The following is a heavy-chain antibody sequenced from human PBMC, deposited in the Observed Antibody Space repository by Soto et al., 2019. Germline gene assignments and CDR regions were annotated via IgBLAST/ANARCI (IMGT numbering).Heavy chain of an antibody. Sequence: QVQLQQWGAGLLKPSETLSLTCAVYGGSFSGYYWSWIRQPPGKGLEWIGEINHSGSTNYNPSLKGRSTKSVATSKNQRSQKLSSVTAADTAVYYCARKRGGSGWPHPFDYWGQGTLVTVSS. V-gene: IGHV4-34*01. CDR2: INHSGST. CDR1: GGSFSGYY. CDR3: ARKRGGSGWPHPFDY. J-gene: IGHJ4*02. D-gene: IGHD6-25*01.